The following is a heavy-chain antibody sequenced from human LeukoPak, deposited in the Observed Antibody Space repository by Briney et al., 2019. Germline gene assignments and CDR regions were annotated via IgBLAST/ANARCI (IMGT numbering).Heavy chain of an antibody. CDR1: GGSISSGGYS. CDR3: ARVFGAENDP. CDR2: IYHSGST. D-gene: IGHD3-16*01. Sequence: SETLSLTCAVSGGSISSGGYSWSWIRQPPGKGLEWIGYIYHSGSTYYNPALKSRVTISVDRSKNQFSLKLSSVTAADTAVYYCARVFGAENDPWGQGTLVTVSS. J-gene: IGHJ5*02. V-gene: IGHV4-30-2*01.